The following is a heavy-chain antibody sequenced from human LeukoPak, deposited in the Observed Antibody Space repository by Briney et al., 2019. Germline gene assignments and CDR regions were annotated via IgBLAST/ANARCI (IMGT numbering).Heavy chain of an antibody. CDR1: GFTFSRYG. CDR2: ISAYNGNT. Sequence: ASVKVSCKGFGFTFSRYGISWGGQAPGQGVEGVGWISAYNGNTNYAQKLQGRVTMTTDTSTSTAYMELRSLRSDDTAVYYCATTVSSSFPDFDYWGQGTLVTVSS. J-gene: IGHJ4*02. V-gene: IGHV1-18*01. CDR3: ATTVSSSFPDFDY. D-gene: IGHD6-13*01.